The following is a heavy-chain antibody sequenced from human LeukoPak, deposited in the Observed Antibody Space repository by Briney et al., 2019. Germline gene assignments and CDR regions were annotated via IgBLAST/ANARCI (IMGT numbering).Heavy chain of an antibody. Sequence: ASVKVSCEASGYTFTSYGISWVRQAPGQGLEWMGWISAYNGNTNYAQKLQGRVTMTTDTSTSTAYMELRSLRSEDTAVYYCARVPYCSNGICYTHYYCDYWGQGTLVTVSS. J-gene: IGHJ4*02. V-gene: IGHV1-18*01. CDR1: GYTFTSYG. CDR3: ARVPYCSNGICYTHYYCDY. CDR2: ISAYNGNT. D-gene: IGHD2-8*01.